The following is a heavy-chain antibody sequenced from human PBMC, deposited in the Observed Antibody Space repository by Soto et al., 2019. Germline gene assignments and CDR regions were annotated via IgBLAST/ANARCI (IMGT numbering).Heavy chain of an antibody. J-gene: IGHJ6*02. V-gene: IGHV3-30*18. D-gene: IGHD4-17*01. Sequence: QVQLVESGGGVVQPGRSLRLSCAASGFTFSSYGMHWVRQAPGKGLEWVAVISYDGSNKYYADSVKGRFTISRDNSKNTLYLQMNSLRAEDTAVYYCAKDQRWPYYYYGMDVWGQGTTVTVSS. CDR1: GFTFSSYG. CDR3: AKDQRWPYYYYGMDV. CDR2: ISYDGSNK.